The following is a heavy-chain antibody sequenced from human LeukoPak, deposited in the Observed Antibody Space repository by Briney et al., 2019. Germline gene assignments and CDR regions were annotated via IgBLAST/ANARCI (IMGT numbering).Heavy chain of an antibody. Sequence: SETLSLTCTVSDDSFSTHYWTWIRQPPRKGLGWIGYISYIGSTNYNPSLKSRVTISVDTSKNQFSLKLSSVTAADTAVYYCARDPTTVTKGFDIWGQGTVVTVSS. J-gene: IGHJ3*02. CDR3: ARDPTTVTKGFDI. CDR1: DDSFSTHY. V-gene: IGHV4-59*11. D-gene: IGHD4-17*01. CDR2: ISYIGST.